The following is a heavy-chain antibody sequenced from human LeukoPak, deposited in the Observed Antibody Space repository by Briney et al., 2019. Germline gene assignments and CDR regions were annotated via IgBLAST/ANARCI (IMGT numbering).Heavy chain of an antibody. CDR3: AKATRPVQQWLGNWFDP. Sequence: GGSLRLSCAASGFTFSSYAMSWVRQAPGKGLEWVSAISGSGGSTYYADSVKGRFTISRDNSKNTLYLQMNGLRAEDTAVYYRAKATRPVQQWLGNWFDPWGQGTLVTVSS. J-gene: IGHJ5*02. V-gene: IGHV3-23*01. D-gene: IGHD6-19*01. CDR1: GFTFSSYA. CDR2: ISGSGGST.